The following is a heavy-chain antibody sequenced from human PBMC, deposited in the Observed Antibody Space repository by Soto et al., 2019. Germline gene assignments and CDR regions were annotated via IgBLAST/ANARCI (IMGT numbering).Heavy chain of an antibody. D-gene: IGHD3-22*01. CDR2: INHSGST. Sequence: KTSETLSLTCAVYGGSFSGYYWSWIRQPPGKGLEWIGEINHSGSTNYNPSLKSRVTISVDTSKNQFSLKLSSVTAADTAVYYCARRSTMIVVASPFWFDPWGQGTLVTVSS. CDR3: ARRSTMIVVASPFWFDP. V-gene: IGHV4-34*01. CDR1: GGSFSGYY. J-gene: IGHJ5*02.